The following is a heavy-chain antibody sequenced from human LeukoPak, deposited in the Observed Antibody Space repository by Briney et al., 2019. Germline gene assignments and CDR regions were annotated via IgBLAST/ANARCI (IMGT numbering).Heavy chain of an antibody. Sequence: SETLSLTCAVYGGSFSGYYWSWIRQPPGKGLEWIGEINHSGSTNYNPSLKSRVTISVDTSKNQFSLKLSSVTAADTAVYYCATGSGYDSSGRILGIDYWGQGTLVTVSS. CDR3: ATGSGYDSSGRILGIDY. CDR1: GGSFSGYY. V-gene: IGHV4-34*01. J-gene: IGHJ4*02. D-gene: IGHD3-22*01. CDR2: INHSGST.